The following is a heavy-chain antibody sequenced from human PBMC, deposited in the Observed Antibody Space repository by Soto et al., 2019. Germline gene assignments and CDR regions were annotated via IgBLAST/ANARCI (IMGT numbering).Heavy chain of an antibody. Sequence: SETLSLTCTVSGGSISSGGYYWSWIRQHPGKGLEWIGYIYYSGSTYYNPSLTSRVTISVDTSKNQFSLKLSSVTAADTAVYYCARQTYDILTGYLLQMVYWGQGPLVTVSS. CDR1: GGSISSGGYY. CDR2: IYYSGST. V-gene: IGHV4-31*03. D-gene: IGHD3-9*01. J-gene: IGHJ4*02. CDR3: ARQTYDILTGYLLQMVY.